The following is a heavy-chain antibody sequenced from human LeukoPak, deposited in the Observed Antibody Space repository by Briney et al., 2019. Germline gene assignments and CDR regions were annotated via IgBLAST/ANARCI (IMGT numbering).Heavy chain of an antibody. V-gene: IGHV1-8*01. J-gene: IGHJ3*02. CDR2: MNPNSGNT. Sequence: ASVKVSCKASGYTFTSYDINWVRQATGQGLEWMGWMNPNSGNTGSAQKFQGRITMTRSTSTTTAYMELSSLRSEDTAVYYCARRYYYDSSGYVAFDMWGQGTMVTVPS. D-gene: IGHD3-22*01. CDR1: GYTFTSYD. CDR3: ARRYYYDSSGYVAFDM.